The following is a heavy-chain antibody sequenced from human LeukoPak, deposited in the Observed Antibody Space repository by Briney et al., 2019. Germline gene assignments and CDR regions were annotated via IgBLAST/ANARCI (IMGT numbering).Heavy chain of an antibody. J-gene: IGHJ6*02. D-gene: IGHD1-1*01. CDR1: GYTFTSYD. V-gene: IGHV1-8*01. CDR2: MNPNSGNT. CDR3: ARSKNELPDYGMDV. Sequence: ASVKVSCKASGYTFTSYDINWVRQATGQGLEWMGWMNPNSGNTGYAQKFQGRVTMTRNTSISTAYMELSSLRSEDPAVYYCARSKNELPDYGMDVWGQGTTVTVSS.